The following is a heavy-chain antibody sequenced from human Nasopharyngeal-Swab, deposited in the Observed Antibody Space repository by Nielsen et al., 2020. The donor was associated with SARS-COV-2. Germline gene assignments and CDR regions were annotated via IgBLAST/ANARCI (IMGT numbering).Heavy chain of an antibody. CDR3: ARGGLNYYSSSGAFDF. V-gene: IGHV1-2*06. Sequence: ASVKVSCKASGYTFSDYYIHWVRQAPGQGLEWMGRINAYSGATDYPQKFHDRVTMTRDTSNLTAYMELSALTSDDTAVYYCARGGLNYYSSSGAFDFWGRGTMVTVSS. CDR1: GYTFSDYY. D-gene: IGHD3-22*01. CDR2: INAYSGAT. J-gene: IGHJ3*01.